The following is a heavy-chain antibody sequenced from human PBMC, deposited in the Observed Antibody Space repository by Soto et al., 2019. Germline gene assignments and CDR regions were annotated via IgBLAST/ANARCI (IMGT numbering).Heavy chain of an antibody. CDR2: INPNSGGT. J-gene: IGHJ5*02. Sequence: GASVKVSCKASGYTFTGYYMHWVRQAPGQGLEWMGWINPNSGGTNYAQKFQGWVTMTRDTSISTAYMELSRLRSDDTAVYYCARGDDILTGYYLNWFDPWGQGTLVTVSS. D-gene: IGHD3-9*01. CDR1: GYTFTGYY. CDR3: ARGDDILTGYYLNWFDP. V-gene: IGHV1-2*04.